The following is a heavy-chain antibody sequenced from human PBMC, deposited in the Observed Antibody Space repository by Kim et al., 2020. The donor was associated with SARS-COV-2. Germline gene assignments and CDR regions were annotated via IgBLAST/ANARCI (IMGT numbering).Heavy chain of an antibody. Sequence: TNYNPSLKSRFTISVDTSKNQFSLKLSSVTAADTAVYYCARDSGYEYFDYWGQGTLVTVSS. CDR3: ARDSGYEYFDY. J-gene: IGHJ4*02. D-gene: IGHD5-12*01. V-gene: IGHV4-34*01. CDR2: T.